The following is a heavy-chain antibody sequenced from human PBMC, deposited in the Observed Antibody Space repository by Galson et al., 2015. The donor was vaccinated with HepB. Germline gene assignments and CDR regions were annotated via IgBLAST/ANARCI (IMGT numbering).Heavy chain of an antibody. J-gene: IGHJ4*02. Sequence: SLRLSCAAAGFTFGEYAMSWFRQAPGKGLEWVGFIRSKAYGGTTEYAASVKGRFTISRDDSKSIAYLQMNSLKTEDTAVYYCTRPRDTYYYDSSFDYWGQGTLVTVSS. V-gene: IGHV3-49*03. CDR3: TRPRDTYYYDSSFDY. CDR2: IRSKAYGGTT. D-gene: IGHD3-22*01. CDR1: GFTFGEYA.